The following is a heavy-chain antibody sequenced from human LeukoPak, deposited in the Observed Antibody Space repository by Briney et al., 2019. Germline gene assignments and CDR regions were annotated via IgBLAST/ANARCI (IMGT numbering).Heavy chain of an antibody. Sequence: PSETLSLTCTVSGGSISGYYWNWVRQPADRGLEWIGRLYTSGSTNRGSIKHNPSLKSRVAMSVDTSKNQFSLKLSSVTAADTAVYYCARAGGGYCSSTSCSADWFDPWGQGILVTVSS. D-gene: IGHD2-2*01. V-gene: IGHV4-4*07. CDR3: ARAGGGYCSSTSCSADWFDP. CDR2: LYTSGST. CDR1: GGSISGYY. J-gene: IGHJ5*02.